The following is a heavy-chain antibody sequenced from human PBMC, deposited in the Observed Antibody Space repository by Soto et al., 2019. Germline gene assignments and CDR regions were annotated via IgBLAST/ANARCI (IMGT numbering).Heavy chain of an antibody. V-gene: IGHV1-2*02. CDR3: VRVSPGWNFDY. Sequence: QVRLVQSGAEVQKPGASVKVCCKAPRDFFKEHDYLHWLREAPGQGLEWTGWIRPWNGDATYAQKFQGRLTLSRDMSIDTMYFDLTSLTSDDTAVYYCVRVSPGWNFDYWGQGTLLTVSS. CDR2: IRPWNGDA. CDR1: RDFFKEHDY. J-gene: IGHJ4*02. D-gene: IGHD6-19*01.